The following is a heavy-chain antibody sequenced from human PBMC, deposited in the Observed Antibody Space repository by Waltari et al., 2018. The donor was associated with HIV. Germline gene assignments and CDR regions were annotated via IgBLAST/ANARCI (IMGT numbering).Heavy chain of an antibody. Sequence: EVQLVESGGGLVQPGGSLRLSCAAFGFTFSSYEMNWVRQAPGKGLEWISYISNSGSTIYYADSGKGRFTISRDNAKNSLYLQMNNLRGEDTAVYYCAREMNSWGQGTLVTVSS. V-gene: IGHV3-48*03. CDR2: ISNSGSTI. J-gene: IGHJ4*02. CDR1: GFTFSSYE. CDR3: AREMNS.